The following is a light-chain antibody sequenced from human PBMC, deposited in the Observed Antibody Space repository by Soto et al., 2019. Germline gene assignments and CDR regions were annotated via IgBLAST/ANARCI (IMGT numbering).Light chain of an antibody. CDR2: GAS. J-gene: IGKJ1*01. V-gene: IGKV3-20*01. CDR3: QQYGSSRT. CDR1: QSVSSSY. Sequence: EIVLMQSPGTLSLSPGERATLSCRASQSVSSSYLAWYQQKPGQAPRLLINGASSRATGIPDRFSGSGSGTDFTLTISRLEPEDFAVYYCQQYGSSRTFGQGTKVEIK.